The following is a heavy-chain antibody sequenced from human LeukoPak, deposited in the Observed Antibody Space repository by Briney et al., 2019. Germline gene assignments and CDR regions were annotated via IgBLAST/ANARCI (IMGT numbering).Heavy chain of an antibody. Sequence: GGSLRLSCAASGFTFSSYSMNWVRQAPGKGLEWVSSISSSSSYIYYADSVKGRFTISRDNAKNSLYLQMNSLRAEDTAVYYCASGSAPYYYGSGTYGGIAFDIWGQGTMVTVSS. CDR3: ASGSAPYYYGSGTYGGIAFDI. CDR1: GFTFSSYS. CDR2: ISSSSSYI. D-gene: IGHD3-10*01. V-gene: IGHV3-21*01. J-gene: IGHJ3*02.